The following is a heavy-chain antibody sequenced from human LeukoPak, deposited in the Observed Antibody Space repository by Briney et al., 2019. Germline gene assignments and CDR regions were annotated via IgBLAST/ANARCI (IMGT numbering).Heavy chain of an antibody. Sequence: GRSLRLSCAASGFTFDDYAMHWVRQAPGKGLEWVSGISWNSGSIGYADSVKGQFTISRDNAKNSLYLQMNSLRAEDTAVYYCARDQIAAAGMSYWGQGTLVTVSS. CDR1: GFTFDDYA. J-gene: IGHJ4*02. CDR2: ISWNSGSI. CDR3: ARDQIAAAGMSY. D-gene: IGHD6-13*01. V-gene: IGHV3-9*01.